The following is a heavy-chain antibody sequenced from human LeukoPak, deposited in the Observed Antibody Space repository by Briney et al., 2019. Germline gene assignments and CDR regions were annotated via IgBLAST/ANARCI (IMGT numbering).Heavy chain of an antibody. V-gene: IGHV3-21*01. CDR3: ARDWSGVSLD. D-gene: IGHD3-10*01. Sequence: GGSLRLSCAASGFTFRSYSMTWVRQAPGKGLEWVSPISSGSSYIYFADSVKGRFTISRDNAGNSLYLQMNSLRAEDTAVYYCARDWSGVSLDWGQGTLVTVSS. J-gene: IGHJ4*02. CDR1: GFTFRSYS. CDR2: ISSGSSYI.